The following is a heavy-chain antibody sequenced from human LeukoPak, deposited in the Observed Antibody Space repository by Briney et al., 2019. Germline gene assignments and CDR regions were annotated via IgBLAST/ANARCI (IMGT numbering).Heavy chain of an antibody. CDR1: GGSISSGSYY. CDR2: IYTSGST. D-gene: IGHD3-22*01. CDR3: ARGEGYYDSSGYYWAAFDI. J-gene: IGHJ3*02. Sequence: TLSLTCTVSGGSISSGSYYWSWIRQPAGKGLEWIGRIYTSGSTNYNPSLKSRVTISVDTSKNQFSLKLSSVTAADTAVYYCARGEGYYDSSGYYWAAFDIWGQGTMVTVSS. V-gene: IGHV4-61*02.